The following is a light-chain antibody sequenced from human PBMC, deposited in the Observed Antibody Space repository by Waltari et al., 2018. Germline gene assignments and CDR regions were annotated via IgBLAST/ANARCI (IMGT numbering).Light chain of an antibody. J-gene: IGKJ1*01. CDR1: QSVNKY. V-gene: IGKV3-20*01. CDR2: DAS. CDR3: QKYGTLPAT. Sequence: EVVLTQSPGTLSLSPGERATLSCRASQSVNKYLAWYQQKPGQAPMLLIYDASIRTTGIPDRFSGSWSGTDYSLTISRLEPEDFAVYYCQKYGTLPATFGQGTKVEIK.